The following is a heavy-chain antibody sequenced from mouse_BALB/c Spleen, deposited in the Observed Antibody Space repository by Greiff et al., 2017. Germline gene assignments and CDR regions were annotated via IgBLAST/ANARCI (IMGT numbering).Heavy chain of an antibody. Sequence: EVQLQESGPGLVKPSQSLSLTCTVTGYSITSDYAWNWIRQFPGNKLEWMGYISYSGSTSYNPSLKSRISITRDTSKNQFFLQLNSVTTEDTATYYCARHRYDSFDYWGQGTTLTVSS. V-gene: IGHV3-2*02. CDR2: ISYSGST. CDR3: ARHRYDSFDY. J-gene: IGHJ2*01. CDR1: GYSITSDYA. D-gene: IGHD2-14*01.